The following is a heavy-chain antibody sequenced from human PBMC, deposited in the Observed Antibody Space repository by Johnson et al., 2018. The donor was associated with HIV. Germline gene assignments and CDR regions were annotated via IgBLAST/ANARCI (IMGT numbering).Heavy chain of an antibody. CDR1: GFTFSSYA. D-gene: IGHD2-15*01. CDR2: ISFDGSYK. J-gene: IGHJ3*02. V-gene: IGHV3-30*04. Sequence: QVQLVESGGGVVQPGRSLRLSCAASGFTFSSYAMHWVRQAPGKGLEWVAVISFDGSYKYYADSVKGRFTISRDSSKNTLYLQVNSLRAGDTAVYYCARANRGRNDAFDIWGQGTMVTVSS. CDR3: ARANRGRNDAFDI.